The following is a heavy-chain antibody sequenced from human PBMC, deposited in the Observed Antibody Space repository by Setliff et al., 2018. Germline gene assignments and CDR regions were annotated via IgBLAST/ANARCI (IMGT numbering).Heavy chain of an antibody. CDR2: INTGGGSA. J-gene: IGHJ5*02. Sequence: ASVKVSCKASGYAFINYYMFWVRQAPGQGPEWMGTINTGGGSASIVDQFQGRVTMTRDTSTSTVYLELNSLRSDDTAVYYCMRLVRFCSRTVCQRTSGDEAWGQGTLVTVSS. V-gene: IGHV1-46*01. CDR3: MRLVRFCSRTVCQRTSGDEA. CDR1: GYAFINYY. D-gene: IGHD3-3*01.